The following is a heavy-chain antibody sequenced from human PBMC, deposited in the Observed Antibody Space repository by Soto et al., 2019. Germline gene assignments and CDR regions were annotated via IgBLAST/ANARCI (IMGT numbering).Heavy chain of an antibody. D-gene: IGHD2-2*03. CDR3: ARSVGYCSSTSCYVDYGMDV. Sequence: QVQLQESGPGLVKPSETLSLTCTVSGGSVSSGSYYWSWIRQPPGKVLEWIGYIYYSGSTNYNPSLKCRGTISVDTSKNQFSLKLSSVTAADTAVYYCARSVGYCSSTSCYVDYGMDVWAKGPRSPSP. J-gene: IGHJ6*02. CDR1: GGSVSSGSYY. V-gene: IGHV4-61*01. CDR2: IYYSGST.